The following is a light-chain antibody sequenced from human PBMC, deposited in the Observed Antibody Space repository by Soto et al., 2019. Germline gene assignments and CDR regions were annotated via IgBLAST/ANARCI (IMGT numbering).Light chain of an antibody. V-gene: IGLV2-14*01. Sequence: QSALTQPASVSGSPGQSITISCTGTSSDIGAYKYVSWYQQHPGKAPKVLVYDVSDRSSGLSNPFSGSKSANAASLTISGLQPEDEADYYGSSYTTSNSRIFGEGTNLTVL. CDR1: SSDIGAYKY. J-gene: IGLJ2*01. CDR3: SSYTTSNSRI. CDR2: DVS.